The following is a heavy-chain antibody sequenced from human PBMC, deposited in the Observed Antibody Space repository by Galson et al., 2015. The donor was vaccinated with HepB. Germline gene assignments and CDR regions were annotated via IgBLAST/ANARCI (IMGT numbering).Heavy chain of an antibody. V-gene: IGHV3-11*01. J-gene: IGHJ4*02. CDR3: ARDSRSSSWGTFDY. CDR2: ISSSGSTI. D-gene: IGHD6-13*01. CDR1: GFTFSDYY. Sequence: SLRLSCAASGFTFSDYYMSWIRQAPGEGLEWVSYISSSGSTIYYADSVKGRFTISRDNAKNSLYLQMNSLRAEDTAVYYCARDSRSSSWGTFDYWGQGTLVTVSS.